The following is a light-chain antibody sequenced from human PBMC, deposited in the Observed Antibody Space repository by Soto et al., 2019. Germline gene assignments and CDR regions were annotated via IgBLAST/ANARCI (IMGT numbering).Light chain of an antibody. CDR2: GAS. V-gene: IGKV3-15*01. J-gene: IGKJ3*01. Sequence: EIVMTQSPATLSMSPGERATLSCRASQTVGGNLAWYQQRPGQAPRLLFYGASTRATGIPARFSGSGSGTEFTLTISSLQSEDSAVYYCQQYNNWPFTFGPGTKVDIK. CDR3: QQYNNWPFT. CDR1: QTVGGN.